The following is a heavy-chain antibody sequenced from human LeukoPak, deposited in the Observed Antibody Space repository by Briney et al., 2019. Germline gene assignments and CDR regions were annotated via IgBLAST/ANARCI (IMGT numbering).Heavy chain of an antibody. CDR3: ARGRFRDGYNPDY. Sequence: GGSLRLSCAASGFTFSSHWMHWVRQDPGKGLVWVSRLNPDGGGTTYADSVKSRFTISRDNAKSTLYPQMNSLQAEDTALYYCARGRFRDGYNPDYWGQGTLVTVSS. CDR1: GFTFSSHW. D-gene: IGHD5-24*01. CDR2: LNPDGGGT. V-gene: IGHV3-74*03. J-gene: IGHJ4*02.